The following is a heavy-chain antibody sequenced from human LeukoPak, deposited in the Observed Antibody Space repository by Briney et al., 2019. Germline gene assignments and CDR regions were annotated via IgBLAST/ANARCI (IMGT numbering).Heavy chain of an antibody. CDR3: TSFYETN. V-gene: IGHV3-74*01. CDR2: VNSDGSAT. Sequence: GGSLRLSCADAGFIFTKYWMHWVRQAPGKGLVWVSHVNSDGSATSYADSVKGRFTISRDNAKNTLYLHMNSLRVEDTAVYYCTSFYETNWGQGTLVTVSS. J-gene: IGHJ4*02. D-gene: IGHD2/OR15-2a*01. CDR1: GFIFTKYW.